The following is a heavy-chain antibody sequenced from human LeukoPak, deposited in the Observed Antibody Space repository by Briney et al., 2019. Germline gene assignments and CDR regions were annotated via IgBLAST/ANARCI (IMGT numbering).Heavy chain of an antibody. CDR1: GFTFSSHW. V-gene: IGHV3-7*01. D-gene: IGHD2-2*01. Sequence: GGSLRLSCAASGFTFSSHWMSWVRQAPGKGLEWVANIKQDGSEKNYVDSVKGRFTISRDNAKNSLYLQMNSLRADDTAVYYCARTEKGVVVPAAIFRSNYYYYMDVWGKGTTVTVSS. J-gene: IGHJ6*03. CDR3: ARTEKGVVVPAAIFRSNYYYYMDV. CDR2: IKQDGSEK.